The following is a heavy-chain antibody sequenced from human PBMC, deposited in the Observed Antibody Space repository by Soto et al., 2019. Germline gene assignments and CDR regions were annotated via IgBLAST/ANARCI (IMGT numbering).Heavy chain of an antibody. Sequence: ASVQVACKVSGYTLTELSMHWVRQAPGKGLEWMGWISAYNGNTNYAQKLQGRVTMTTDTSTSTAYMELRSLRSDDTAVYYCARDLRIAAAPFDYWGQGTLVTVSS. CDR1: GYTLTELS. J-gene: IGHJ4*02. D-gene: IGHD6-13*01. CDR2: ISAYNGNT. V-gene: IGHV1-18*01. CDR3: ARDLRIAAAPFDY.